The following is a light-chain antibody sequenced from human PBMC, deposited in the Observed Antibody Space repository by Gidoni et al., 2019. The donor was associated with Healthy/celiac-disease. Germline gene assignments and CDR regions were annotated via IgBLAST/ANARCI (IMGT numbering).Light chain of an antibody. J-gene: IGLJ1*01. V-gene: IGLV3-21*04. Sequence: SYGLTPPPSVSVAPGKTARITCGGNNIGSKSVHGYQQKPGQAPVLVIYYDSDRPSGIPERFSGSNSGNTATLTISRVEAGDEADYYCQVWDSSSDHPSYVFGTGTKVTVL. CDR2: YDS. CDR1: NIGSKS. CDR3: QVWDSSSDHPSYV.